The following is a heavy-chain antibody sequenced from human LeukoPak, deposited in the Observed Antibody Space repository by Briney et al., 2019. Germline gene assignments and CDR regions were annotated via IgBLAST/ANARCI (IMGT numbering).Heavy chain of an antibody. CDR3: ARRYYYDSSGYYYHYDY. CDR1: GGSITTSGHY. V-gene: IGHV4-39*01. Sequence: SEPLTLTCTVSGGSITTSGHYWGWIRQPPGKGLEWIGSIDYRERTTYNPSLKSRVTISVDTSTNQFSLKLSSVTAADTAVYYCARRYYYDSSGYYYHYDYWGQGTLVTVSS. CDR2: IDYRERT. J-gene: IGHJ4*02. D-gene: IGHD3-22*01.